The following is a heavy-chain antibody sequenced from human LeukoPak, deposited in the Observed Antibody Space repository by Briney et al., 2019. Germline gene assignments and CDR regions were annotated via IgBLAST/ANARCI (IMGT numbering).Heavy chain of an antibody. CDR2: IYYSGST. V-gene: IGHV4-59*08. D-gene: IGHD3-22*01. J-gene: IGHJ4*02. CDR3: ARRLTFYYDL. Sequence: SETPSLTCTVSGGPISNYYWGWIRQPPGRGLEWIGYIYYSGSTNYNPSLKSRVTISLDTSKKHFSLKLSSVTAADTAVYYCARRLTFYYDLWGQGTLVTVSS. CDR1: GGPISNYY.